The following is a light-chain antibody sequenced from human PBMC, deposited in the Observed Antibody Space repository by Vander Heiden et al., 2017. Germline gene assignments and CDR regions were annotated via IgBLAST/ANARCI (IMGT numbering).Light chain of an antibody. CDR1: NIGTKS. Sequence: SYVLTQPPSLSVAPGQTAKISCGGKNIGTKSVHWYQQKPGRAPVLVVYDDGDQPSGIPERISGSNSGNTATLTISRVEAGDEADYYCQVWDTTSDHPVVFGGGTKLTV. CDR3: QVWDTTSDHPVV. V-gene: IGLV3-21*02. CDR2: DDG. J-gene: IGLJ2*01.